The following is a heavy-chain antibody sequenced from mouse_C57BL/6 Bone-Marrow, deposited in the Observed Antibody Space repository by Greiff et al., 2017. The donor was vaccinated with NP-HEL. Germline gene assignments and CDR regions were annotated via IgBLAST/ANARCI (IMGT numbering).Heavy chain of an antibody. Sequence: QVQLQQPGAELVRPGTSVKLSRKASGYTFTSYWMHWVKQRPGQGLEWIGVIDPSDSYTNYNQKFKGKATLTVDTSSSTAYMQLSSLTSEDSAVYYCARRGYYGSSYWFAYWGQGTLVTVSA. J-gene: IGHJ3*01. CDR3: ARRGYYGSSYWFAY. CDR2: IDPSDSYT. V-gene: IGHV1-59*01. CDR1: GYTFTSYW. D-gene: IGHD1-1*01.